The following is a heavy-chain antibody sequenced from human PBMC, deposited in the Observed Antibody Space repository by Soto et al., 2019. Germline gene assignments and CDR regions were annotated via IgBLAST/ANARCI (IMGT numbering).Heavy chain of an antibody. CDR2: VYRSDDT. CDR1: GYSVSSNY. J-gene: IGHJ6*03. D-gene: IGHD3-3*01. CDR3: AREAVFGLTMHYYHYMDV. V-gene: IGHV3-66*01. Sequence: GESLRLSCAASGYSVSSNYMSWTRQAPEKGLEWVSVVYRSDDTNYADSVKGRFTISRDTSKNTLYLHMNSLRADDTAVYYCAREAVFGLTMHYYHYMDVWGKGT.